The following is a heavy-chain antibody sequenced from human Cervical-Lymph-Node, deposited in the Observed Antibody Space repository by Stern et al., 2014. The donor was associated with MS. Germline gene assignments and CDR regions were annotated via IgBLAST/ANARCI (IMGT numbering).Heavy chain of an antibody. CDR1: GYTFSSLG. Sequence: QVQLVQSGAEVKKPGASVKVSCKASGYTFSSLGITWVRQAPGQGLEWMGWISAYNGNATYAQKLQGRVTLTTDTSTSTAYMELRRLTSDDTAVYYCASGSLEGFDPWGQGTLVTVSS. CDR3: ASGSLEGFDP. CDR2: ISAYNGNA. D-gene: IGHD5-24*01. V-gene: IGHV1-18*01. J-gene: IGHJ5*02.